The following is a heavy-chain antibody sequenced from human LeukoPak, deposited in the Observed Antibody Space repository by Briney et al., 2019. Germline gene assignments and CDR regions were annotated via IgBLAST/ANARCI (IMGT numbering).Heavy chain of an antibody. Sequence: GGSLRLSCAASGFTFSSYGMHWVRQAPGKGLEWVPVIWDDGSNKYYADSVKGRLTISRDNSKNTLYLQMNSLRAEDTAVYYCARDLARRLGEFDYWGQGTLVTVSS. V-gene: IGHV3-33*01. D-gene: IGHD3-16*01. J-gene: IGHJ4*02. CDR2: IWDDGSNK. CDR3: ARDLARRLGEFDY. CDR1: GFTFSSYG.